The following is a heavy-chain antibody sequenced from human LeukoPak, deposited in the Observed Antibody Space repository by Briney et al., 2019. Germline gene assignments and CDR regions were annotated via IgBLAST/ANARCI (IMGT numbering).Heavy chain of an antibody. Sequence: GGSLRLSCAASGFTFSSYWMSWVRQAPGKGLVWVSRIKPDGSDTNYADSVKGRFTISRDNAKNTVYLQMNSLRAEDTAVYYCARGKYGGYFIDYWGQGTLVTVSS. CDR3: ARGKYGGYFIDY. CDR1: GFTFSSYW. D-gene: IGHD5-12*01. V-gene: IGHV3-74*01. CDR2: IKPDGSDT. J-gene: IGHJ4*02.